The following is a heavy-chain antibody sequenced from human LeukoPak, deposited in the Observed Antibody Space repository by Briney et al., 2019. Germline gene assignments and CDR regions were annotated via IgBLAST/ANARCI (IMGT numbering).Heavy chain of an antibody. CDR2: LSPRDGET. D-gene: IGHD3-10*01. V-gene: IGHV1-24*01. J-gene: IGHJ4*02. CDR1: GSTLTKIS. Sequence: GASVKVSCTVSGSTLTKISIDWVRQAPGKGLEWMGSLSPRDGETSHVQKFRGRFNMTADTSTDTAYMEMSSLDSGDTAVYYCATGAMVYDYWGQGTLVIVSS. CDR3: ATGAMVYDY.